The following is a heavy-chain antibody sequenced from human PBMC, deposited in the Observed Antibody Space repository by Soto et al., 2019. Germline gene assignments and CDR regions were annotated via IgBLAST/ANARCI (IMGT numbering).Heavy chain of an antibody. CDR3: ATRSPAFDY. V-gene: IGHV1-18*01. CDR2: ITTDKGKT. CDR1: GCTFTSYG. Sequence: AAVTVSCKTSGCTFTSYGISWVRHAPGQGLEWMGWITTDKGKTTYAQKFQGRVTMTTDTSTSTAYMEMRSLSSDDTAVYYCATRSPAFDYWGQGTLVTVSS. J-gene: IGHJ4*02.